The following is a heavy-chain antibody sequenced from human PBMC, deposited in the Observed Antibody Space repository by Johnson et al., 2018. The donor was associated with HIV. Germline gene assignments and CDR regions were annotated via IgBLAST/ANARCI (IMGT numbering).Heavy chain of an antibody. V-gene: IGHV3-33*06. CDR2: IWYDGSNK. CDR1: GFTFSSYG. J-gene: IGHJ3*02. D-gene: IGHD6-13*01. CDR3: AKARAAAGTSDAFDI. Sequence: QVQLVESGGGVVQPGRSLRLSCAASGFTFSSYGMHWVRQAPGKGLEWVAVIWYDGSNKYYADSVKGRFTISRDHSNNTLYLQMNSLRAEDTAVSYCAKARAAAGTSDAFDIWGQGTMVTVSS.